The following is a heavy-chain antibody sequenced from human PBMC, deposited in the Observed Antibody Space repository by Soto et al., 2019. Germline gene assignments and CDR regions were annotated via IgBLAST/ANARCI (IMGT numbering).Heavy chain of an antibody. CDR3: TTGGHYFGD. CDR1: GLTVSNAW. Sequence: EVQLVESGGGLVEPGGSLRLSCAASGLTVSNAWMSWVRQAPGKGLEWVGHIKSKTDGGTTGYTAPVEGRFTISRDDSRNALYLQMNSLKSEDTALYYCTTGGHYFGDWGQGTLVTVSS. CDR2: IKSKTDGGTT. V-gene: IGHV3-15*01. J-gene: IGHJ4*02.